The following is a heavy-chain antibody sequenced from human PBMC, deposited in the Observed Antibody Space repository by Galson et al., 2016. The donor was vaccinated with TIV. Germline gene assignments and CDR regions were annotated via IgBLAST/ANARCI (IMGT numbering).Heavy chain of an antibody. CDR3: AREGRGRDGFNFFEQ. D-gene: IGHD5-24*01. Sequence: SLRLSCAAPGFSVSNTYMRWLRQSPGRGLEWVSVIYGGGSTYYADPVKGRFTLSRDNSKNTLYLQMNNLSGDDTAVYYCAREGRGRDGFNFFEQWGQGTLVTVSS. CDR1: GFSVSNTY. CDR2: IYGGGST. J-gene: IGHJ4*02. V-gene: IGHV3-53*01.